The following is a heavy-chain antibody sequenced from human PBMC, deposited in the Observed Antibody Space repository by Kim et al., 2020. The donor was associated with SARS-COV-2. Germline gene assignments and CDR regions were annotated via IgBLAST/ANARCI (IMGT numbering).Heavy chain of an antibody. J-gene: IGHJ5*02. Sequence: SETLSLTCNVSGGSITSYSWTWIRQPPGKGLEWIGSISNSGSTNYNSSLKSRVTISVDTSENRFSLRLNSVTAADTAVYYCARRSGSYQLGYWFDPWGQGTLVTVSS. CDR3: ARRSGSYQLGYWFDP. V-gene: IGHV4-59*08. CDR2: ISNSGST. CDR1: GGSITSYS. D-gene: IGHD1-26*01.